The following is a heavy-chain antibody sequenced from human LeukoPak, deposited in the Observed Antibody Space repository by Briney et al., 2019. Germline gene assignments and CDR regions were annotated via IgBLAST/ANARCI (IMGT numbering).Heavy chain of an antibody. CDR1: GGTFSSYA. CDR3: ARAAELLGHSSSWTGDY. J-gene: IGHJ4*02. Sequence: SVKVSCKASGGTFSSYAISWVRQAPGQGLEWMGGIIPIFGTANYAQKFQGRVTITADESTSTAYMELSSLRSEYTAVYYCARAAELLGHSSSWTGDYWGQGTLVTVSS. D-gene: IGHD6-13*01. CDR2: IIPIFGTA. V-gene: IGHV1-69*01.